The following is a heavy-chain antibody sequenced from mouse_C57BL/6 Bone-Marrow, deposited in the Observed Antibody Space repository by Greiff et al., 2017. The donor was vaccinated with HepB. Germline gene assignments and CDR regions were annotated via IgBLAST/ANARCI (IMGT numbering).Heavy chain of an antibody. J-gene: IGHJ3*01. V-gene: IGHV5-4*01. D-gene: IGHD1-1*01. CDR3: AREKIPSTVVESWFAY. CDR2: ISDGGSYT. Sequence: DVKLVESGGGLVKPGGSLKLSCAASGFTFSSYAMSWVRQTPEKRLEWVATISDGGSYTYYPDNVKGRFTISRDNAKNNLYLQMSHLKSEDTAMYYCAREKIPSTVVESWFAYWGQGTLVTVSA. CDR1: GFTFSSYA.